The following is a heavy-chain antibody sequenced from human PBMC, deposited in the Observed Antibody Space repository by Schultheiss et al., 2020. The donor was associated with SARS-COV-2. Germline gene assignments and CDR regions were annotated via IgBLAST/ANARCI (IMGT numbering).Heavy chain of an antibody. J-gene: IGHJ6*03. CDR1: GFTFSSYA. Sequence: GGSLRLSCAASGFTFSSYAMSWVRQAPGKGLELVSAISGSGGSTYYADSVKGRFTISRDNSKNTLYLQMNSLRAGDTAVYYCARGNYYGSGSYPRYYYYYMDVWGKGTTVTVSS. D-gene: IGHD3-10*01. CDR2: ISGSGGST. CDR3: ARGNYYGSGSYPRYYYYYMDV. V-gene: IGHV3-23*01.